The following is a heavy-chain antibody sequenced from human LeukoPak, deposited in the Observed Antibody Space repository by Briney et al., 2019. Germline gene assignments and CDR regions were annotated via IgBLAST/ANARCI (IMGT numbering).Heavy chain of an antibody. CDR3: ASRSSLDTSSGWYYDY. D-gene: IGHD6-19*01. V-gene: IGHV4-31*03. CDR2: IYYSGST. CDR1: GGSISSGGHY. Sequence: SETLSLTCTVSGGSISSGGHYWSWIRQHPGKGLEWIGHIYYSGSTYHNPSLKSRVTISVDTSKNQFSLKLSSVTAADTAVYYCASRSSLDTSSGWYYDYWGQGTLVTVSS. J-gene: IGHJ4*02.